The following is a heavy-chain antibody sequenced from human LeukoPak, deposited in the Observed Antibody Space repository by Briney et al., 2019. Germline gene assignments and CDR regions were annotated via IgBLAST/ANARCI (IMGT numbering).Heavy chain of an antibody. CDR2: ISYDGSNK. J-gene: IGHJ4*02. V-gene: IGHV3-30*03. CDR3: ARDKDYYDSSGYSD. CDR1: GFSFSVYW. D-gene: IGHD3-22*01. Sequence: GGSLRLSCAASGFSFSVYWMHWVRQAPGKGLEWVAVISYDGSNKYYADSVKGRFTISRDNSKNTLYLQMNSLRAEDTAVYYCARDKDYYDSSGYSDWGQGTLVTVSS.